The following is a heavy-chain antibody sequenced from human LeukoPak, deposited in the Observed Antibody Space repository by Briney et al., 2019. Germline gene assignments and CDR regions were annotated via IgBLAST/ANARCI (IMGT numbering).Heavy chain of an antibody. V-gene: IGHV3-74*01. CDR3: ARDVNWNDDY. CDR1: GFTFSSYW. D-gene: IGHD1-1*01. Sequence: GGSLRLSCAASGFTFSSYWMHWVRQAPGKGLMWVSRLSSDGTRTGYADSVKGRFTISRDNAKNTLYLQMNSLRAEDTAVYYCARDVNWNDDYWGQGTLVTVSS. J-gene: IGHJ4*02. CDR2: LSSDGTRT.